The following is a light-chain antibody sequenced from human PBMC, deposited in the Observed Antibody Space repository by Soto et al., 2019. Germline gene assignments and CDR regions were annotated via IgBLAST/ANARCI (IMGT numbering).Light chain of an antibody. Sequence: EIVLTQSPGTLSLSPGERATLSCRASQSVSSSSLAWYQQKPGQAPRLLIYGASRRATGIPDRFSGSGSGTYFTLTISRLEPEDFAVYYCQQYGSSPRYSFGQGTKLEIK. J-gene: IGKJ2*03. CDR3: QQYGSSPRYS. CDR2: GAS. V-gene: IGKV3-20*01. CDR1: QSVSSSS.